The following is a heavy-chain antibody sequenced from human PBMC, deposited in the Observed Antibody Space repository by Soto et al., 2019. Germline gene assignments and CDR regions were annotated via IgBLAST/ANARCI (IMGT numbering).Heavy chain of an antibody. D-gene: IGHD4-17*01. V-gene: IGHV4-31*03. CDR3: ARGEHDYGDYGHDY. J-gene: IGHJ4*02. CDR2: IFYSGSF. Sequence: SETLSLTCTVSGDSISSGGSYRNWIRQRPGKGLEWMGYIFYSGSFYYTLSLGGRVMMSADTSKNQFYLRLSSVTAADTAVYYCARGEHDYGDYGHDYWGQGTLVTVSS. CDR1: GDSISSGGSY.